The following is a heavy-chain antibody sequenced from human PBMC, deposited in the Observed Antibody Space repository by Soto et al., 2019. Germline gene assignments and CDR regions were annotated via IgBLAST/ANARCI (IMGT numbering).Heavy chain of an antibody. CDR2: INVYNGNT. CDR3: ARAGVAATTGISGY. V-gene: IGHV1-18*01. Sequence: AASVKVSCKPSGYTFTNYAVTWVRQAPGQGLEWMGWINVYNGNTKYAQKFQGRVTMTTDTSANTVYMELRSLTSDDTAVYFCARAGVAATTGISGYWGPGTLVTVSS. J-gene: IGHJ4*02. CDR1: GYTFTNYA. D-gene: IGHD4-4*01.